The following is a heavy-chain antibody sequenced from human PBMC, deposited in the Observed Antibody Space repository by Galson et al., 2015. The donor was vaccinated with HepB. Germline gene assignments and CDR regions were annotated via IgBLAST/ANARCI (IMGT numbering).Heavy chain of an antibody. CDR1: GFKFNDHH. CDR2: VNWNGDTI. Sequence: SLRLSCAASGFKFNDHHMHWVRQAPGKGLEWVSSVNWNGDTIGYADSVKGRFTVSRDNAKNSLYLQMNSLKSEDTALYYCAKGSHNYYMDVWGKGTTVTVSS. CDR3: AKGSHNYYMDV. J-gene: IGHJ6*03. V-gene: IGHV3-9*01.